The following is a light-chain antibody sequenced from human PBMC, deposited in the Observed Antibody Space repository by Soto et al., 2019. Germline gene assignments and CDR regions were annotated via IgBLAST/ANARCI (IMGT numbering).Light chain of an antibody. V-gene: IGLV2-8*01. CDR2: EVS. J-gene: IGLJ1*01. CDR3: SSYAGSTRDV. CDR1: SSDVGGYNY. Sequence: QSVLTQPPSASGSPGQSVTISCTGTSSDVGGYNYVSWYQQHPGKAPKLMIYEVSKRPSGVPDRFSGSKSGNTASLTVSGLKAEDEADYYCSSYAGSTRDVFGTGTKVTVL.